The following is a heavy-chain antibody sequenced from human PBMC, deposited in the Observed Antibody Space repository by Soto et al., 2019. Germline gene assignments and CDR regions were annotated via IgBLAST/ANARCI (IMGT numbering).Heavy chain of an antibody. J-gene: IGHJ3*02. CDR1: GGSISSGGYY. V-gene: IGHV4-31*03. CDR3: ARHIVVVVAATYDAFDI. D-gene: IGHD2-15*01. Sequence: QVQLQESGPGLVKPSQTLSLTCTVSGGSISSGGYYWSWIRQHPGKGLEWIGYIYYSGSTYYNPSLKSRVTISVDTSKNQFYLKLSSVTAADTAVYYCARHIVVVVAATYDAFDIWGQGTMVTVSS. CDR2: IYYSGST.